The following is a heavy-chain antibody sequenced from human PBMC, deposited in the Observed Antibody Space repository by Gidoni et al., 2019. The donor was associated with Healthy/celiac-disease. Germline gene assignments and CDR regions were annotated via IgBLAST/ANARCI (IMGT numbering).Heavy chain of an antibody. V-gene: IGHV1-3*01. CDR3: ARGPYYDILTGYATDDYYFDY. CDR2: INAGNGNT. CDR1: GYT. D-gene: IGHD3-9*01. Sequence: QVQLVQSGAEVKKPGASVTVACQHSGYTGQRLEWMGWINAGNGNTKYSQKFQGRVTITRDTAASTAYMELSSLRSEDTSVYYCARGPYYDILTGYATDDYYFDYWGQGTLVTVSS. J-gene: IGHJ4*02.